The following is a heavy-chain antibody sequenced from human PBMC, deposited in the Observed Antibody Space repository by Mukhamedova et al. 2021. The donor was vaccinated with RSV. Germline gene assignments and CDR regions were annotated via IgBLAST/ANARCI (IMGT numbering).Heavy chain of an antibody. J-gene: IGHJ4*02. CDR2: IYYSGNT. Sequence: PPGKGLEWIGSIYYSGNTYYNPSLKSRVSISVDTSKNQFSLNLISVTAADTAVYYCARSASITCYWEFDSWGQGTLVTVSS. CDR3: ARSASITCYWEFDS. D-gene: IGHD2-2*01. V-gene: IGHV4-39*01.